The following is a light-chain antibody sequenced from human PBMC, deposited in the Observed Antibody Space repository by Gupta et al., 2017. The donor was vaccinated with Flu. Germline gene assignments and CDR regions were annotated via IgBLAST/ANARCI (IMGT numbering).Light chain of an antibody. V-gene: IGKV1-5*03. CDR1: QSLRVW. J-gene: IGKJ1*01. Sequence: PSTVSASVGDRVSITCRASQSLRVWLAWFQQKPGKAPELLIYKVSNLHSGVPSRFSGSGSGTEFTLTISSLQPDDFATYYCQQVNSYPWTFGQGTKVDIK. CDR3: QQVNSYPWT. CDR2: KVS.